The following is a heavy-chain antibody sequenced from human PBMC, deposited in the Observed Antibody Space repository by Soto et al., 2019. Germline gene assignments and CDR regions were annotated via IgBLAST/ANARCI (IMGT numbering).Heavy chain of an antibody. V-gene: IGHV1-18*04. Sequence: ASVKVSGKASGYTFTSYGISWVREAPGQGLEWMGWISAYNGNTNYAQKLQGRVTMTTDTSTTTAYMELRSLRSDDTAVYYCARGSPSSTRLGWFDPWGQGSLVTVSS. CDR3: ARGSPSSTRLGWFDP. CDR1: GYTFTSYG. J-gene: IGHJ5*02. CDR2: ISAYNGNT. D-gene: IGHD2-2*01.